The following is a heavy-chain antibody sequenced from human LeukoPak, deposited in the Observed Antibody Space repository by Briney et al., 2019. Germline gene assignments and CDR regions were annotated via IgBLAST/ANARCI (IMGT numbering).Heavy chain of an antibody. Sequence: SETLSLTCTVSGGSISSSSYYWGWIRQPPGKGLEWIGSIYYSGSTYYNPSLKSRVTISVDTSKNQFSLKLSSVTAADTAVYYCARFASHRSYYFDYWGQGTLVTVSS. CDR1: GGSISSSSYY. CDR2: IYYSGST. V-gene: IGHV4-39*07. J-gene: IGHJ4*02. CDR3: ARFASHRSYYFDY.